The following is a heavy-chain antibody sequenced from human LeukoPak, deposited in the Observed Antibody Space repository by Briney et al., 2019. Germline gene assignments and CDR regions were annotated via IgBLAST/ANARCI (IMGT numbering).Heavy chain of an antibody. CDR1: GGSISSSSYY. CDR2: IYYSGST. CDR3: ARHLDIVVVPAAIYYYYYMDV. V-gene: IGHV4-39*01. D-gene: IGHD2-2*03. Sequence: SETLSLTCTVSGGSISSSSYYWGWIRQPPGTGLEWIGSIYYSGSTYYNPSLKSRVTISVDTSKNQFSLKLSSVTAADTAVYYCARHLDIVVVPAAIYYYYYMDVWGKGTTVTVSS. J-gene: IGHJ6*03.